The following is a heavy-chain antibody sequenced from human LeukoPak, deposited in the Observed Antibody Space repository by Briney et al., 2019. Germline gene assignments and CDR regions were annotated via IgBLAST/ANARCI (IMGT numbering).Heavy chain of an antibody. V-gene: IGHV3-23*01. CDR2: ISGSGGTT. CDR1: GFTFSSYA. D-gene: IGHD3-22*01. CDR3: AKGITLIVVVIRTGFDY. Sequence: GGSLRLSCAASGFTFSSYAMSWVRQAPGKGLEWVSSISGSGGTTYYADSVKGRFTISRDNSKNTLYLQMNSLRAEDTAVYYCAKGITLIVVVIRTGFDYWGQGTLVNGSS. J-gene: IGHJ4*02.